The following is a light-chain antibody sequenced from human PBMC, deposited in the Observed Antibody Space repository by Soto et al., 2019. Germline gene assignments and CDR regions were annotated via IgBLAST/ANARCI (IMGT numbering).Light chain of an antibody. Sequence: DIQMTQSPSTLSASVGDRFTITCRARQSISSWLAWYQQKPGKAPKLLIYDASILESGVPSRFSGSGSGTEFTLTISSLQPDDFATYYCQQYNSYRTFGQGTKVEIK. V-gene: IGKV1-5*01. J-gene: IGKJ1*01. CDR3: QQYNSYRT. CDR1: QSISSW. CDR2: DAS.